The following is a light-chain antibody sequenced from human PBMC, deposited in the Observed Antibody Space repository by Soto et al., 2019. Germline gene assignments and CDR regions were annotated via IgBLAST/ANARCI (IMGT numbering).Light chain of an antibody. J-gene: IGKJ1*01. Sequence: DIQMTQSPSTLSAFVGDRFTITCRASQSVNSWLAWYQQRPGKAPKLLIYDASSLESGVPSRFSGSGSGTEFTLTISSLQPDDFATYYCQQYNSYSRTFGQGTKVDIK. CDR3: QQYNSYSRT. CDR1: QSVNSW. CDR2: DAS. V-gene: IGKV1-5*01.